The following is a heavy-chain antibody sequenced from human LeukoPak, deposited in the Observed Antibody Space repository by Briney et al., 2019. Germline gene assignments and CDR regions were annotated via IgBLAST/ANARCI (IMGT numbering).Heavy chain of an antibody. CDR3: ASAIAAAGTWLDY. CDR1: GYTFTSYY. Sequence: ASVKVSGKASGYTFTSYYMHWVRQAPGQGLEWMGIINPSGGSTSYAQKFQGRVTMTRDTSTSTVYMELSSLRSEDTAVYYCASAIAAAGTWLDYWGQGTLVTVSS. CDR2: INPSGGST. V-gene: IGHV1-46*01. D-gene: IGHD6-13*01. J-gene: IGHJ4*02.